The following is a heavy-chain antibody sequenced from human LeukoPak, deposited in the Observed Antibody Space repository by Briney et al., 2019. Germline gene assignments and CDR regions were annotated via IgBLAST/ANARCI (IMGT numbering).Heavy chain of an antibody. CDR1: GYSFTTYW. D-gene: IGHD4-11*01. CDR2: IYPGDSDT. CDR3: ARRSPDYSNYAY. Sequence: GESLKISCKGSGYSFTTYWIGWVRQMPGKGLEWMGIIYPGDSDTRYGPSFQGQVTFSADKSISTAYLQWSSLKASDTAMYYCARRSPDYSNYAYWGQGTLVTVSS. J-gene: IGHJ4*02. V-gene: IGHV5-51*01.